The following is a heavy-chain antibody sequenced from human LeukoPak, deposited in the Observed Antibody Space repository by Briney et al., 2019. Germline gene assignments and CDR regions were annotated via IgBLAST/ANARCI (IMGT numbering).Heavy chain of an antibody. CDR2: IYTSGST. V-gene: IGHV4-4*07. D-gene: IGHD2-2*01. Sequence: SETLSLTCTVSGGSISSYYWSWIRQPAGNGLEWIGRIYTSGSTNHNPSLKSRVTMSVDTSKNQFSLKLSSVTAADTAVYYCARYCSSTSCYGRYFDYWGQGTLVTVSS. CDR3: ARYCSSTSCYGRYFDY. CDR1: GGSISSYY. J-gene: IGHJ4*02.